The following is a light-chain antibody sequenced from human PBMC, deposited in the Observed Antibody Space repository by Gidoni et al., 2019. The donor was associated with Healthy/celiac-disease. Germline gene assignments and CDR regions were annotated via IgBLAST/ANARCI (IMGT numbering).Light chain of an antibody. Sequence: IQMPQPPSSLSASVGDRVTITCRASQSISSYLYWYQQKPGKAPKLLIYAASSLQSGVPSRFSGSGSGTDFTLTISSLQPEDFATYYCQQSYSTPYTFGQGTKLEIK. V-gene: IGKV1-39*01. J-gene: IGKJ2*01. CDR2: AAS. CDR3: QQSYSTPYT. CDR1: QSISSY.